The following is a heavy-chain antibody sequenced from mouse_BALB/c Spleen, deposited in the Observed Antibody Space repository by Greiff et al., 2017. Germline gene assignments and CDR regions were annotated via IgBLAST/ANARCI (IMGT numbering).Heavy chain of an antibody. V-gene: IGHV3-2*02. J-gene: IGHJ3*01. CDR3: AAYYRYDGFAY. CDR1: GYSITSDYA. CDR2: ISYSGST. D-gene: IGHD2-14*01. Sequence: EVKLMESGPGLVKPSQSLSLTCTVTGYSITSDYAWNWIRQFPGNKLEWMGYISYSGSTSYNPSLKSRISITRDTSKNQFFLQLNSVTTEDTATYYCAAYYRYDGFAYWGQGTLVTVSA.